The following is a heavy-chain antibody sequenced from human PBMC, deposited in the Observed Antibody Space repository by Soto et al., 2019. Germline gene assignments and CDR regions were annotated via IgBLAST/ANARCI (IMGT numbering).Heavy chain of an antibody. V-gene: IGHV1-18*01. Sequence: QVQLVQSGAELRKPGASVKVSRKASGYSFSSYGINWVRQAPGQGLEWMGWINTYNGNRNYAQKFEDRVTMTTATSTNTVYMELRSLKSDDTAIYYCARDRLRGYDSSGFYSWGQGTRVTVSS. D-gene: IGHD3-22*01. CDR1: GYSFSSYG. CDR3: ARDRLRGYDSSGFYS. J-gene: IGHJ4*02. CDR2: INTYNGNR.